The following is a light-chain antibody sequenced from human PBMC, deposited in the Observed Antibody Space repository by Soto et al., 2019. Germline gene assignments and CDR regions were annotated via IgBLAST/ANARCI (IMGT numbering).Light chain of an antibody. Sequence: DIQITQSPSSLSASVEDRVAITCRASQGISNYLSWYQQKPGKVPKLLIYAASTLQSGVPSRFSGSGSGTDFTLTISSLQPEDVATYYCQKYNSAPWTFGQGTKVDI. CDR1: QGISNY. CDR2: AAS. CDR3: QKYNSAPWT. J-gene: IGKJ1*01. V-gene: IGKV1-27*01.